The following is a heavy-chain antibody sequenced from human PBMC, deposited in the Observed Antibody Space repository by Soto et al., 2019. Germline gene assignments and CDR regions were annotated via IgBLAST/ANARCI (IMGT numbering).Heavy chain of an antibody. V-gene: IGHV1-8*01. J-gene: IGHJ6*02. CDR3: ARAGATYYDILTGYSYGMDV. Sequence: QVQLVQSGAEVKKPGASVKVSCKASGYTFTSYDINWVRQATGQGLEWMGWMNPNSGNTGYAQKFQGRVTMTRNTSISTAYMELSSLRSEDTAVYYCARAGATYYDILTGYSYGMDVWGQGTTVTVSS. D-gene: IGHD3-9*01. CDR2: MNPNSGNT. CDR1: GYTFTSYD.